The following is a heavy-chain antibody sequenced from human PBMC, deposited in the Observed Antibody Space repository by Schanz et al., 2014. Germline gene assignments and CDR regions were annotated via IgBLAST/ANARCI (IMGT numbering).Heavy chain of an antibody. J-gene: IGHJ4*02. CDR2: IRYDGSSK. CDR1: GFTFTSYS. CDR3: ARPIYDLWSGSFDY. Sequence: QVQLVESGGGLVKPGGSLRLSCAASGFTFTSYSMHWVRQAPGRGLEWVAFIRYDGSSKYYADSVRGRFTISRDNSKNTLYLQMNSLRAEDTAVYYCARPIYDLWSGSFDYWGQGTLVTVSS. V-gene: IGHV3-30*02. D-gene: IGHD3-3*01.